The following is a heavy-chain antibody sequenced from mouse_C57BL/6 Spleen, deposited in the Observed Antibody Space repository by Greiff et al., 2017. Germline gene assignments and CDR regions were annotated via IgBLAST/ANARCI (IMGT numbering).Heavy chain of an antibody. CDR3: ARGGFFTTVDLYFDY. D-gene: IGHD1-1*01. V-gene: IGHV1-72*01. Sequence: QVQLKQSGAELVKPGASVKLSCKASGYTFTSYWMHWVKQRPGRGLEWIGRIDPNSGGTKYNEKFKSKATLTVDKPSSTAYMQLSSLTSEDSAVYYCARGGFFTTVDLYFDYWGQCTTLTLSS. CDR2: IDPNSGGT. CDR1: GYTFTSYW. J-gene: IGHJ2*01.